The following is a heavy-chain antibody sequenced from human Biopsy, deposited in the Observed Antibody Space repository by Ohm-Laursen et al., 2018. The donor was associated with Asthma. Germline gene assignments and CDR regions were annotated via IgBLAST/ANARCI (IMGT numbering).Heavy chain of an antibody. CDR1: GGTFSNFA. V-gene: IGHV1-69*01. CDR2: IMTVFGTT. J-gene: IGHJ6*02. D-gene: IGHD6-19*01. CDR3: ARCQVGYSSGWSLLLKKIYYSGMDV. Sequence: SSVKVSCKAPGGTFSNFAISWVRQAPGQGLEWLGGIMTVFGTTNYAQKFQRRVTITADESTSTAYMEVTSLRSEDTAIYYCARCQVGYSSGWSLLLKKIYYSGMDVWGQGTAVTVSS.